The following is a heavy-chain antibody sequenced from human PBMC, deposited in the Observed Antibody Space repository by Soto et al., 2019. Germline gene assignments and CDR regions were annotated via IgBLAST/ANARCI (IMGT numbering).Heavy chain of an antibody. CDR2: ISGSGGSS. J-gene: IGHJ6*02. D-gene: IGHD6-13*01. V-gene: IGHV3-23*01. Sequence: LRLSCAASGFAFSTYAMTWVRQAPGKGLEWVSVISGSGGSSYYAASVKGRFTISRDNSKNTLYLQMNGLRAEDTALYYCAKVTKRAAAGRYEYYKYGMDVWGQGTRVTVSS. CDR1: GFAFSTYA. CDR3: AKVTKRAAAGRYEYYKYGMDV.